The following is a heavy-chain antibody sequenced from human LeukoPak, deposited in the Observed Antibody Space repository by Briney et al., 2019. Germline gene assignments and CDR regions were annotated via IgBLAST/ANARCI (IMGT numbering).Heavy chain of an antibody. J-gene: IGHJ4*02. CDR2: ISFDGSGQ. CDR3: ARDLNLGTTDSY. V-gene: IGHV3-30*03. CDR1: GFTFTAYG. Sequence: GRSLRLSSAASGFTFTAYGMHWVRQAPGKGLEWLAVISFDGSGQYYADSVKGRFTISRDDSKNMLYLQMNSLRVEDTAVYYCARDLNLGTTDSYWGQGTLVTISS. D-gene: IGHD1-14*01.